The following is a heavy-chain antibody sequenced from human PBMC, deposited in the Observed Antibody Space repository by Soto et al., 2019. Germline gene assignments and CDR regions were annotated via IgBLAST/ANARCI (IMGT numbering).Heavy chain of an antibody. Sequence: QVQLVQSGAEVKKPGASVKVSCKASGYTFTSYGISWVRQAPGQGLEWMGWISAYNGNTNYAQKLQGSVTMTTDTTTSTAYMELRSLRSDDTAVYYCARDRGYYDSSGSSPFDYWGQGTLVTVSS. CDR1: GYTFTSYG. CDR3: ARDRGYYDSSGSSPFDY. D-gene: IGHD3-22*01. J-gene: IGHJ4*02. CDR2: ISAYNGNT. V-gene: IGHV1-18*01.